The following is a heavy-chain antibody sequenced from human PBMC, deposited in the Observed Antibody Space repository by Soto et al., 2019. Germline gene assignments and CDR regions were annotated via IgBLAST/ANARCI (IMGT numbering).Heavy chain of an antibody. CDR3: ARAYSSSYNWFDP. J-gene: IGHJ5*02. V-gene: IGHV4-31*03. CDR1: GGSISSGGYY. D-gene: IGHD6-6*01. CDR2: IYYSGST. Sequence: PSETLSLTCTVSGGSISSGGYYWSWIRQHPGKGLEWIGYIYYSGSTYYNPSLKSRVTISADTSKNQFSLKLSSVTAADTAVYYCARAYSSSYNWFDPWGQGTLVTVSS.